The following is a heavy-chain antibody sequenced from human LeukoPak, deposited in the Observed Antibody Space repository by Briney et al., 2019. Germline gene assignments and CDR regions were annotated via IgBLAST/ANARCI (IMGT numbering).Heavy chain of an antibody. CDR2: IGSSGTTI. CDR3: ARERDGYNRRYDY. V-gene: IGHV3-11*01. Sequence: PGGSLRLSCAVSGFTFSDYSMTWIRQAPGKGLEWVSYIGSSGTTIYYADSVKGRFTISRDNAKNSLYLQMNSLRAEDTAVYYCARERDGYNRRYDYWGQGTLVTVSS. CDR1: GFTFSDYS. D-gene: IGHD5-24*01. J-gene: IGHJ4*02.